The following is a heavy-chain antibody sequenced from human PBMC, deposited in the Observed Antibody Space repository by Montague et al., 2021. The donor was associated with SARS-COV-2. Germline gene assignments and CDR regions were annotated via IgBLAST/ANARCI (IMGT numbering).Heavy chain of an antibody. CDR1: GASVGSSY. Sequence: SETLSLTCTVSGASVGSSYWGWIRQSPGKGLEWIGYFYSVGSTDYNPSLKSRATISRDTSKNQFSLKVRSVTAADTAVYYCARETMTADASDIWGQGTMVNVSS. CDR3: ARETMTADASDI. J-gene: IGHJ3*02. D-gene: IGHD1-14*01. CDR2: FYSVGST. V-gene: IGHV4-59*02.